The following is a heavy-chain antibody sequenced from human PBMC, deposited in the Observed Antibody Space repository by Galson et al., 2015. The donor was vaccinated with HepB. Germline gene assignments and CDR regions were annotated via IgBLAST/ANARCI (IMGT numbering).Heavy chain of an antibody. V-gene: IGHV1-18*01. CDR3: ARGALVVAVGANKNNWFDP. J-gene: IGHJ5*02. CDR1: GYTFSSYS. CDR2: ISPHNRYT. Sequence: SVKVSCKASGYTFSSYSITWVRQAPGQGLEWVGWISPHNRYTNYTQNFQGRVTMPKDTSTNTAYMELKSLRSDDTAVYYCARGALVVAVGANKNNWFDPWGRGTLVTVSS. D-gene: IGHD2-15*01.